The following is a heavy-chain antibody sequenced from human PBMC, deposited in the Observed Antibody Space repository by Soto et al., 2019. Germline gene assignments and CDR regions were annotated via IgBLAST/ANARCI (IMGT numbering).Heavy chain of an antibody. CDR2: ISYDGTDE. Sequence: QVQLVESGGGVVQPGRSLRLSCAASGFSFSSYGMHWVRQAPGKGLEWVAMISYDGTDEYYADSVKGRFTISRDNSKNAVYLQMNSLRAEDTAVYYCAKQKSDWNDHFDSWGQETLVTVYS. J-gene: IGHJ4*02. CDR3: AKQKSDWNDHFDS. CDR1: GFSFSSYG. D-gene: IGHD1-1*01. V-gene: IGHV3-30*18.